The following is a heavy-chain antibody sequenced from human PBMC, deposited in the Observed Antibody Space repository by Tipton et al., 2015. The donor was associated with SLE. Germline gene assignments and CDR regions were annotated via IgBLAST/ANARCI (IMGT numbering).Heavy chain of an antibody. J-gene: IGHJ6*02. CDR2: ISSSSSYI. CDR1: GFTFSSYS. Sequence: SLRLSCAASGFTFSSYSMNWVRQAPGKGPEWVSSISSSSSYIYYADSVKGRFTISRDNAKNSLYLQMNSLRAEDTAVYYCAAGGGSYYPPDMDVWGQGTTVTVSS. D-gene: IGHD1-26*01. CDR3: AAGGGSYYPPDMDV. V-gene: IGHV3-21*03.